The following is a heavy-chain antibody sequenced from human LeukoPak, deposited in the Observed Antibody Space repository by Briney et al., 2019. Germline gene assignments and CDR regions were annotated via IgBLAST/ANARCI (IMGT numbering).Heavy chain of an antibody. CDR2: ISAYNGNT. J-gene: IGHJ3*02. CDR3: ARDMITFGGVIVSPHDAFDI. V-gene: IGHV1-18*01. D-gene: IGHD3-16*02. CDR1: GYTFTSYG. Sequence: GASVKVSCKASGYTFTSYGISWVRQAPGQGLEWMGWISAYNGNTNYAQKLQGRVTMTTDTSTSTAYMELRSLRSDDTAVYCCARDMITFGGVIVSPHDAFDIWGQGTMVTVSS.